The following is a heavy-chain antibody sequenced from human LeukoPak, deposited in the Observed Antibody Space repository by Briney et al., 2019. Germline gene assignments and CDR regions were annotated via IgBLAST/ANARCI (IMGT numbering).Heavy chain of an antibody. J-gene: IGHJ5*02. CDR1: GYTFTSYD. Sequence: ASVKVSCKASGYTFTSYDINWVRQATGQALEWMGWMNPNSGNTGYAQKFQGRVTMTRNTSISTAYMELSSLRSEDTAVYYCARAPLRYFDWPISPWEPDNWFDPWGQGTLVTVSS. V-gene: IGHV1-8*01. CDR3: ARAPLRYFDWPISPWEPDNWFDP. D-gene: IGHD3-9*01. CDR2: MNPNSGNT.